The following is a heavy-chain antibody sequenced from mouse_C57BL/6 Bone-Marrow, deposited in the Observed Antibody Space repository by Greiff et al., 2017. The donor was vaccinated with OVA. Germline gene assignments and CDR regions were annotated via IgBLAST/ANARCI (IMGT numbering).Heavy chain of an antibody. D-gene: IGHD2-4*01. J-gene: IGHJ1*03. CDR2: IDPSDSYT. Sequence: QVQLQQPGAELVRPGTSVKLSCKASGYTFTSYWMHWVKQRPGQGLEWIGVIDPSDSYTNYNQKFKGKATLTVDTSSSTAYMQLSSLTSEDSAVYYCADDYDGYWYFDVWGTGTTVTVSS. CDR3: ADDYDGYWYFDV. CDR1: GYTFTSYW. V-gene: IGHV1-59*01.